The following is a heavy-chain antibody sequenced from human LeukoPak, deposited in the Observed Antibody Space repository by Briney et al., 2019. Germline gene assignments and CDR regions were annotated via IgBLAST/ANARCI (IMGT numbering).Heavy chain of an antibody. V-gene: IGHV3-7*05. CDR2: IKQDGSEK. D-gene: IGHD2-2*01. CDR3: ARDFPYCSSTSCYGARGYYYYGMDV. J-gene: IGHJ6*02. CDR1: GGSISSYY. Sequence: ETLSLTCTVSGGSISSYYWSWVRQAPGKGLEWVANIKQDGSEKYYVDSVKGRFTISRDNAKNSLYLQMYSLRAEDTAVYYCARDFPYCSSTSCYGARGYYYYGMDVWGQGTTVTVSS.